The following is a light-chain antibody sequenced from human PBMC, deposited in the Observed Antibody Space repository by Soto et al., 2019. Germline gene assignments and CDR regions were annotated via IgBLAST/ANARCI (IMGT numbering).Light chain of an antibody. Sequence: DIQMTQSPSSLSASVGDRVTITCRTSQAIGNSLNWYQQKPGKAPKLLIYKASGLESGVPSRFSGSGSGTDFTLTISSLQPDDFATYYCQQYNSYSPLTFGGGTKVDI. CDR1: QAIGNS. J-gene: IGKJ4*01. V-gene: IGKV1-5*03. CDR2: KAS. CDR3: QQYNSYSPLT.